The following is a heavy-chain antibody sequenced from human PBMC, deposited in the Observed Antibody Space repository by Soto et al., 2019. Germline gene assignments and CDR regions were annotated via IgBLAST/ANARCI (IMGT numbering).Heavy chain of an antibody. CDR2: IYYSGNT. V-gene: IGHV4-59*08. Sequence: SETLSLTCTVSGGSISSYYWSWIRQPPGKKLEWIGYIYYSGNTNYNPSLESRVTISVEKSKNQFSLRLSSVTAADTAVYYCVRHAAGWYVDHWGQGTLVTVSS. J-gene: IGHJ4*02. CDR1: GGSISSYY. D-gene: IGHD6-19*01. CDR3: VRHAAGWYVDH.